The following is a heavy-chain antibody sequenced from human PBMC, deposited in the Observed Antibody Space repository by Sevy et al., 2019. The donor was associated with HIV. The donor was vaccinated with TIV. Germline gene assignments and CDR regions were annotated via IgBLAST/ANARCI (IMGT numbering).Heavy chain of an antibody. CDR1: GFTFSSYA. CDR2: ISGSGGST. CDR3: AKDMYGGKHYYYYGMDV. Sequence: GGSLRLSCAASGFTFSSYAMSWVRQAPGKGLEWVSAISGSGGSTYYADSVKGRFTISRDNSKNTRYLQMNSLRAEDTAVYYCAKDMYGGKHYYYYGMDVWGQGTTVTVSS. D-gene: IGHD4-17*01. J-gene: IGHJ6*02. V-gene: IGHV3-23*01.